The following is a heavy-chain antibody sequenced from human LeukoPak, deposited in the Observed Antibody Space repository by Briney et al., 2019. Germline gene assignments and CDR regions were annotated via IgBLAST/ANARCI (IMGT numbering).Heavy chain of an antibody. D-gene: IGHD3-10*01. V-gene: IGHV4-39*01. CDR2: IYYSGST. J-gene: IGHJ5*02. CDR3: ARLLTMARGVINWFDP. Sequence: SETLSLTCTVSGGSISSSSYYWGWIRQPPGKGLEWIGSIYYSGSTYYNPSLKSRVTISVDTSKNQFSLKLSSVTAADTAVYYCARLLTMARGVINWFDPWGQGTLVTVSS. CDR1: GGSISSSSYY.